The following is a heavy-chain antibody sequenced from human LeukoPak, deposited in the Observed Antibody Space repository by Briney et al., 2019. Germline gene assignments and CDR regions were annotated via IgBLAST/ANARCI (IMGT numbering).Heavy chain of an antibody. CDR2: IYHSGST. D-gene: IGHD3-10*01. V-gene: IGHV4-38-2*02. CDR3: ARVREFFDI. J-gene: IGHJ3*02. CDR1: GYSISSGYY. Sequence: PSETLSLTCTVSGYSISSGYYWGWIRQPPGKGLEWIGSIYHSGSTYYNPSLKSRVTISVDTSKNQFSLKLSSVTAADTAVYYCARVREFFDIWGQGTMVTVSS.